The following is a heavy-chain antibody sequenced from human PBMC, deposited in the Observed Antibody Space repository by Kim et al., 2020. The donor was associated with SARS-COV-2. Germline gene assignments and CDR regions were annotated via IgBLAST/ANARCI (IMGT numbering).Heavy chain of an antibody. V-gene: IGHV4-34*01. CDR3: ARGAPYYDFWSGSRMAFDI. CDR2: INHSGST. Sequence: SETLSLTCAVYGGSFSGYYWSWIRQPPGKGLEWIGEINHSGSTNYNPSLKSRVTISVDTSKNQFSLKLSSVTAADTAVYYCARGAPYYDFWSGSRMAFDIWGQGRMVTVSS. CDR1: GGSFSGYY. D-gene: IGHD3-3*01. J-gene: IGHJ3*02.